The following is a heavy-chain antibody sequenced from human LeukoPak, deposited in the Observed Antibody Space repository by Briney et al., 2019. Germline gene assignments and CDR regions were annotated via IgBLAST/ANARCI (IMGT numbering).Heavy chain of an antibody. J-gene: IGHJ6*02. CDR1: GYTFTSYY. D-gene: IGHD2-15*01. Sequence: ASVKVSCKACGYTFTSYYMHWARQAPGQGLEWMGIINPSGGSTSYAQKFQGRVTMTRDTSTSTVYMELSSLRSEDTAVYYCAREGPIGYCSGGSCYSDVMDVWGQGTTVTVSS. V-gene: IGHV1-46*01. CDR3: AREGPIGYCSGGSCYSDVMDV. CDR2: INPSGGST.